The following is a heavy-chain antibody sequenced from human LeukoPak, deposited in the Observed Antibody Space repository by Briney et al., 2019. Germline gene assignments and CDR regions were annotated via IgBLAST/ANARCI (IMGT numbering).Heavy chain of an antibody. J-gene: IGHJ4*02. D-gene: IGHD2-2*01. V-gene: IGHV4-30-2*03. CDR1: GGSISSGGYY. Sequence: PSETLSLTCTVSGGSISSGGYYWSWIRQPPGKGLAWIGYIYHSGGTYYNPSLKSRVTISVDTSKNQFSLKLSSVTAADTAVYYCARRTGYCSSTSCNGRPDYWGQGTLVTVSS. CDR3: ARRTGYCSSTSCNGRPDY. CDR2: IYHSGGT.